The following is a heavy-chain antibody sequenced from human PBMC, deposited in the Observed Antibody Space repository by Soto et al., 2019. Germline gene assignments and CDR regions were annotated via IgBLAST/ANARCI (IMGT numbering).Heavy chain of an antibody. CDR1: GGSISSYY. J-gene: IGHJ5*02. D-gene: IGHD6-6*01. V-gene: IGHV4-59*01. Sequence: SETLSLTCTVSGGSISSYYWSWIRQPPGKGLEWIGYIYYSGSTNYNPSLKSRVTISVDTSKNQFSLKLSSVTTADTAVYYCARVKRTYSSSNWFDPWGQGTLVTVSS. CDR2: IYYSGST. CDR3: ARVKRTYSSSNWFDP.